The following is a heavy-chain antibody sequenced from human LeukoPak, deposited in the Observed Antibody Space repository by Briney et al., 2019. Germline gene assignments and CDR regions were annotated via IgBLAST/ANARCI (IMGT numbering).Heavy chain of an antibody. V-gene: IGHV1-8*01. D-gene: IGHD3-3*01. J-gene: IGHJ4*02. CDR2: MKPNSGNT. Sequence: ASVKVSCKASGYTFTSYDINWVRQAPGQGLEWMGWMKPNSGNTGYAQKFQGRVTMTRNTSISTAYMELSSLRSEDTAVYYCARVGPYDFWSGSTGTFDYWGQGTLVTVSS. CDR3: ARVGPYDFWSGSTGTFDY. CDR1: GYTFTSYD.